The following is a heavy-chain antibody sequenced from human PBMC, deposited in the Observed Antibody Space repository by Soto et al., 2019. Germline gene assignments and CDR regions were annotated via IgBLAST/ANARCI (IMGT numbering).Heavy chain of an antibody. CDR1: GFTFSSYS. CDR3: ARADSGYAHGYYYYGMDV. V-gene: IGHV3-48*01. Sequence: EVQLVESGGGLVQPGGSLRLSCAASGFTFSSYSMNWVRQAPGKGLEWVSYISSSSSTIYYADSVKGRFTISRDNAKNSLYVHMNSLRAEDTAVYYCARADSGYAHGYYYYGMDVWGQGTTVTVSS. D-gene: IGHD5-12*01. J-gene: IGHJ6*02. CDR2: ISSSSSTI.